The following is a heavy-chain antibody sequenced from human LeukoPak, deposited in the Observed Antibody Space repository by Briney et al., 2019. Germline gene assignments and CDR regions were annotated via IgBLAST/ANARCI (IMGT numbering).Heavy chain of an antibody. CDR3: ATEGGLPSQLWID. CDR1: GGTFNSYA. V-gene: IGHV1-69*13. Sequence: ASVKVSCKTSGGTFNSYAISWVRQAPGQGLEWMGGIIPIFGTANYAQKFQGRVTITADESTSTAYMELSSLRSEDTAVYYCATEGGLPSQLWIDWGQGTLVTVSS. CDR2: IIPIFGTA. J-gene: IGHJ4*02. D-gene: IGHD5-18*01.